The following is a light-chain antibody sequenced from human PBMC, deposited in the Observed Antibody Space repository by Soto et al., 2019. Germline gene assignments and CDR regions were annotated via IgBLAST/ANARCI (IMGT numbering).Light chain of an antibody. Sequence: QSALTQPRSVSGSPGQSVTISCTGTSSDVGGYNYVSWYQQHPGKAPKLMIYDVSKRPSGVPDRFSGSKSGSTASLTISGLQAEDEADYYCCSYAGSYRYVFGTGTKGTVL. CDR3: CSYAGSYRYV. CDR2: DVS. J-gene: IGLJ1*01. CDR1: SSDVGGYNY. V-gene: IGLV2-11*01.